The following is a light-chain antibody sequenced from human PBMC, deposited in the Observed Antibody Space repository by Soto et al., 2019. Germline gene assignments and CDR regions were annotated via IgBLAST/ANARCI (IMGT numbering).Light chain of an antibody. V-gene: IGKV1-5*01. J-gene: IGKJ4*01. Sequence: DIQMTQSPSTLSASVGDRVTITCRASESINDWLAWYQQKPGKAPKLLIYDASSLESGAPSRFSGRRSGTEFTLTISSLQPDDFATYYCQQYNSYSPLTFGGGTRWIT. CDR3: QQYNSYSPLT. CDR2: DAS. CDR1: ESINDW.